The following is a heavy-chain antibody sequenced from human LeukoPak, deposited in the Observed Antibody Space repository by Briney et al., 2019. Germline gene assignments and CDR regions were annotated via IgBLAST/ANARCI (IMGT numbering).Heavy chain of an antibody. D-gene: IGHD3-10*01. CDR2: INPNSGGT. CDR1: GYTFTGYY. V-gene: IGHV1-2*06. Sequence: ASVKVSCKASGYTFTGYYMHWVRQAPGQGLEWMGRINPNSGGTNYAQKFQGRVTMIRDTSISTAYMELSRLRSDDTAVYYCARGKYYDSAVYFDYWGQGTLVTVSS. J-gene: IGHJ4*02. CDR3: ARGKYYDSAVYFDY.